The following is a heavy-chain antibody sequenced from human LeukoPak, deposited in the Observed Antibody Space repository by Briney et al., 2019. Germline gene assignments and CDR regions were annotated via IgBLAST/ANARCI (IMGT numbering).Heavy chain of an antibody. V-gene: IGHV3-30-3*01. Sequence: GSLRLSCAASGFTFSSYALHWVRQAPGKGLEGVAVISYDGSNKYYSDSVKGRFTISRDNSKNTLYLQMNSLRAEDSAVYYCARDRGSSSDYWGQGTLVTVSS. CDR1: GFTFSSYA. CDR3: ARDRGSSSDY. D-gene: IGHD2-2*01. CDR2: ISYDGSNK. J-gene: IGHJ4*02.